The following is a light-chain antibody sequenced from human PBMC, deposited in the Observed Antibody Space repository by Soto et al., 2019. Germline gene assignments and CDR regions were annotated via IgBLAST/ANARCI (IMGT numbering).Light chain of an antibody. J-gene: IGKJ1*01. CDR2: GAS. CDR3: QQAYTFPWT. V-gene: IGKV1-12*01. CDR1: QGLSSW. Sequence: DIQMTQSPSSVSASVGDRVTITCRASQGLSSWLAWYQQKPGKAPKLLIYGASNLQSGVPSRFRGSGSGTDFTLTISSLQSEDFATYYCQQAYTFPWTFGQGTKVEI.